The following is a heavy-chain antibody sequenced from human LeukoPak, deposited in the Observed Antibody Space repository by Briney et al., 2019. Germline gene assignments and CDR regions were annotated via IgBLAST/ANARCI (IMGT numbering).Heavy chain of an antibody. CDR2: IIPIFGTA. Sequence: SVKVSCKASGYTFTGYYMHWVRQAPGQGLEWMGRIIPIFGTANYAQKFQGRVTITADESTSTAYMELSSLRSEDTAVYYCARDRPGRYCSTTSCYNASPFDPWGQGTLVTVSS. J-gene: IGHJ5*02. CDR3: ARDRPGRYCSTTSCYNASPFDP. V-gene: IGHV1-69*13. CDR1: GYTFTGYY. D-gene: IGHD2-2*02.